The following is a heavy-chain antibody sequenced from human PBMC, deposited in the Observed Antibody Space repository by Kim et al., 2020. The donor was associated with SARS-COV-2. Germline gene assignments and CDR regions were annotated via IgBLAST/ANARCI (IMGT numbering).Heavy chain of an antibody. V-gene: IGHV1-2*06. CDR2: INPNSGGT. CDR3: ARDKEGYSSGWGNGMDV. J-gene: IGHJ6*02. CDR1: GYTFTGYY. D-gene: IGHD6-19*01. Sequence: ASVKVSCKASGYTFTGYYMHWVRQAPGQGLEWMGRINPNSGGTNYAQKFQGRVTMTRDTSISTAYMELSRLRSDDTAVYYCARDKEGYSSGWGNGMDVWGQGTTVTVSS.